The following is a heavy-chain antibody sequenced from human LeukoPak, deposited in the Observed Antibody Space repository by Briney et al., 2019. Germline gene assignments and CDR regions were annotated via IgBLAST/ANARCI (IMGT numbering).Heavy chain of an antibody. D-gene: IGHD1-1*01. CDR3: ARLPGTTGTTVDY. Sequence: PSETLSLTCAVYGGSFSGYYWSWIRQPPGKGPEWIGEINHSGSTNYNPSLKSRVTISVDTSKNQFSLKLSSVTAADTAVYYCARLPGTTGTTVDYWGQGTLVTVSS. CDR2: INHSGST. CDR1: GGSFSGYY. V-gene: IGHV4-34*01. J-gene: IGHJ4*02.